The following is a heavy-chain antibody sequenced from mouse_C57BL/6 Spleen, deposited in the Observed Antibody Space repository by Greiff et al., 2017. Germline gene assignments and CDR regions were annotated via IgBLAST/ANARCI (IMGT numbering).Heavy chain of an antibody. J-gene: IGHJ4*01. V-gene: IGHV2-4*01. Sequence: QVQLKESGPGLVQPSQSLSITCTVSGFSLTSYGVHWVRQPPGKGLEWLGVIWSGGSTDYNAAFISRLSISTDNSTSQVFFKMNSLQADDTAIYYCAKSIYYGNYEGVEYWGQGTSVTVSS. D-gene: IGHD2-1*01. CDR1: GFSLTSYG. CDR2: IWSGGST. CDR3: AKSIYYGNYEGVEY.